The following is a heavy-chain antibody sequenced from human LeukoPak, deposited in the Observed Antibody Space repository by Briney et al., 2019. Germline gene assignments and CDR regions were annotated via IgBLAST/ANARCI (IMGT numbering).Heavy chain of an antibody. V-gene: IGHV3-53*01. CDR2: IYSGGST. J-gene: IGHJ6*03. Sequence: PGGSLRLSCAPSGVTVSSNYMSWVRQAPGKGLEWVSVIYSGGSTYHADSVKGRFTISRDNSKNTLYLQMNSLRAEDTAVYYCARGYCSGTSCYSHYYYMDVWGKGTTVTVSS. CDR1: GVTVSSNY. D-gene: IGHD2-2*01. CDR3: ARGYCSGTSCYSHYYYMDV.